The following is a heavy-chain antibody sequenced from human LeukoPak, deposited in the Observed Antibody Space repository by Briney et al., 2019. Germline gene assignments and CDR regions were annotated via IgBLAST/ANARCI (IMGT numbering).Heavy chain of an antibody. J-gene: IGHJ4*02. CDR2: IDPSDSYT. V-gene: IGHV5-10-1*01. Sequence: GESLKISCKGSRYSFASYWINWVRQMPGKGLEWMGRIDPSDSYTNYSPSFQGHVTISADKSISTAYLQWSSLKASETAMYYCARLDYDILTGYGNIDYWGQGTLVTVSS. D-gene: IGHD3-9*01. CDR1: RYSFASYW. CDR3: ARLDYDILTGYGNIDY.